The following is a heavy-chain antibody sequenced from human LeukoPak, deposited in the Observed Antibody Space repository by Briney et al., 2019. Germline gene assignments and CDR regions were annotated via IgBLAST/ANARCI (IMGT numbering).Heavy chain of an antibody. Sequence: GGSLRLSCAASEFSFSNYAMNWVRQAPGKGLEWVSLIVASSGATFYADSVKGRFTISRDKSKNTLYLQMKSLRAEDTAVYYCAKGGYDYVEIGYFDYWGQGALVTVSS. J-gene: IGHJ4*03. D-gene: IGHD5-12*01. V-gene: IGHV3-23*01. CDR1: EFSFSNYA. CDR3: AKGGYDYVEIGYFDY. CDR2: IVASSGAT.